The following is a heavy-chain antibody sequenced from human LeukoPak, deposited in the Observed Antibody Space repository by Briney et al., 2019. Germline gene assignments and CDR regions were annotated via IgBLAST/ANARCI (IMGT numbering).Heavy chain of an antibody. Sequence: GGSLRLSCAASGFTFSSYAMSWVRQAPGKGLVWVSRINSDGSSTSYADSVKGRFTISRDNAKNTLYLQMNSLRAEDTAVYYCARDLNYGDYFDYWGQGTLVTVSS. CDR2: INSDGSST. J-gene: IGHJ4*02. CDR3: ARDLNYGDYFDY. V-gene: IGHV3-74*01. D-gene: IGHD4-17*01. CDR1: GFTFSSYA.